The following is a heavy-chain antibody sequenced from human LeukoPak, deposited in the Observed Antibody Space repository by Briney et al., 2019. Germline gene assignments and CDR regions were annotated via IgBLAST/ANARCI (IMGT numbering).Heavy chain of an antibody. J-gene: IGHJ4*02. CDR2: INPNSGGT. CDR1: GCTFTGYY. Sequence: GASVKVSCRASGCTFTGYYMHWVRQAPGQGLEWMGWINPNSGGTNYAQKFQDRVTMTRDTSISTAYMELSRLRFDDTAVYYCARAPGIAAAGTPPEGWGQGTLVTVSS. D-gene: IGHD6-13*01. CDR3: ARAPGIAAAGTPPEG. V-gene: IGHV1-2*02.